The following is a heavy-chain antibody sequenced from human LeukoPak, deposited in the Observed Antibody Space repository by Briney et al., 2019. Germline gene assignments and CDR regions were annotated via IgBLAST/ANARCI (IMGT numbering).Heavy chain of an antibody. CDR1: GXTFSNYW. Sequence: GGSLRLSCSASGXTFSNYWMHWVRQAPGKGLVWVSRTNSDGSNATYADSVKGRFTISRDNAKNTLYVQMNSLRAEDTAVYYCARDVGGNLGDAFDIWGQGTMVTVSS. J-gene: IGHJ3*02. D-gene: IGHD4-23*01. V-gene: IGHV3-74*03. CDR3: ARDVGGNLGDAFDI. CDR2: TNSDGSNA.